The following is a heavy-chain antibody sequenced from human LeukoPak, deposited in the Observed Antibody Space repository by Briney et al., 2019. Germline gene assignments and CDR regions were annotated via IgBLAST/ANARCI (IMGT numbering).Heavy chain of an antibody. CDR3: ARDLIKTFTMVRGGSFDY. CDR1: VFTLSSYS. D-gene: IGHD3-10*01. V-gene: IGHV3-21*01. CDR2: ISRSSSYI. Sequence: GGSVSLLCTASVFTLSSYSMNCLRQSRGRALVGVTSISRSSSYIYYADSVKGRFTISRDNAKNSLYLQMNSLRAEDTAVYYCARDLIKTFTMVRGGSFDYWGQGTLVTVSS. J-gene: IGHJ4*02.